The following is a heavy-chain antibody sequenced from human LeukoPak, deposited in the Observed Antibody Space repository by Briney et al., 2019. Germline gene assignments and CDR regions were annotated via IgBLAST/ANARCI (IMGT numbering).Heavy chain of an antibody. D-gene: IGHD3-16*01. Sequence: SETLSLTCTVSGGSISSSSYYWGWIRQPPGKGLEWIGRIYYGGTTYHKPSLKSRVTISVDTSKNQFPLKLSSVTAADTAVYYCARLGGNSPYDYVWGSTRHSSHYFDYWGQGTLVTVSS. CDR3: ARLGGNSPYDYVWGSTRHSSHYFDY. V-gene: IGHV4-39*06. CDR1: GGSISSSSYY. J-gene: IGHJ4*02. CDR2: IYYGGTT.